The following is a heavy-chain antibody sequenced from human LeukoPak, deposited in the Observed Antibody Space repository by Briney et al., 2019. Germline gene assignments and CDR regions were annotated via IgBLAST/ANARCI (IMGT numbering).Heavy chain of an antibody. D-gene: IGHD6-19*01. V-gene: IGHV5-51*01. CDR1: GYTFTNYW. J-gene: IGHJ3*02. CDR2: IYPGDSDT. Sequence: GESLKISCKGSGYTFTNYWIGWVRQMPGKGREWMGVIYPGDSDTRYSPSFQGQVTISADKSISTAYLQWSSLKASDTAMYYCARRRHHSSGWVGDAFDIWGQGTMVTVSS. CDR3: ARRRHHSSGWVGDAFDI.